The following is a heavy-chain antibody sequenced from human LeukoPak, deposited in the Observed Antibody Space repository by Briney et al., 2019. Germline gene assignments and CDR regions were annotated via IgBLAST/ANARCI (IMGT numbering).Heavy chain of an antibody. CDR2: IIPIFGTA. D-gene: IGHD6-13*01. Sequence: ASVKVSCKPSGGSFRSYGFSWVRQVPGQGFEWMGRIIPIFGTANYAQKFQGRVTITTDESTSTAYMELSSLRSEDTAVYYCARVVSEDRYSSIWYRPYGWFDPWGQGTLVTVSS. J-gene: IGHJ5*02. V-gene: IGHV1-69*05. CDR1: GGSFRSYG. CDR3: ARVVSEDRYSSIWYRPYGWFDP.